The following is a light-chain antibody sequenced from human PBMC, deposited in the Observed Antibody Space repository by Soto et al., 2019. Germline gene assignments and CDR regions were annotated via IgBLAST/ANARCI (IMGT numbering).Light chain of an antibody. CDR2: VAA. Sequence: DIQVTQAPSSLSASVVERVTISCRTSQSITNYLNWYQQKPSKAPKLLISVAASLQSGVPPRFSGSGSGTEFTLTISSLQPEDFATYYCQQSSSTPYTFGQGTKVDIK. J-gene: IGKJ2*01. V-gene: IGKV1-39*01. CDR3: QQSSSTPYT. CDR1: QSITNY.